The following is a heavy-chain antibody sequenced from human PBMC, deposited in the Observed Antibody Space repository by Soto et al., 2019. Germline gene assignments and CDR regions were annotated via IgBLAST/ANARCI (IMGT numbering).Heavy chain of an antibody. V-gene: IGHV5-51*01. J-gene: IGHJ6*02. CDR3: ARQKPALTHYYYCGMDV. CDR2: IYPGDSDT. Sequence: PGESLKISCKGSGYSFTSYWIGWVRQMPGKGLEWMGIIYPGDSDTRYSPSFQGQVTISADKSISTAYLQWSSLKASDTAMYYWARQKPALTHYYYCGMDVWGQGTTVTVAS. CDR1: GYSFTSYW.